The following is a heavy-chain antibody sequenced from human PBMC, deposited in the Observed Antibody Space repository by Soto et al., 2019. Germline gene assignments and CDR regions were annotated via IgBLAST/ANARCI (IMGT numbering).Heavy chain of an antibody. D-gene: IGHD3-3*02. CDR3: AKDFYPTERQPILPDY. J-gene: IGHJ4*02. CDR2: ISYDGSNK. CDR1: GFTFSSYG. V-gene: IGHV3-30*18. Sequence: QVQLVESGGGVVQPGRSLRLSCAASGFTFSSYGMHWVRQAPGKGLEWVAVISYDGSNKYYADSVKGRFTISRDNSKNTLYLQMNSLRAEDTAVYYCAKDFYPTERQPILPDYWGQGTLVTVSS.